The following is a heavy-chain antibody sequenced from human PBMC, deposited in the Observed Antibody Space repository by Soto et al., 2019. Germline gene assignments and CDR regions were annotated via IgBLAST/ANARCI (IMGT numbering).Heavy chain of an antibody. V-gene: IGHV3-21*01. D-gene: IGHD2-15*01. CDR2: INPTSSHI. CDR1: GFTFSAYH. Sequence: EVQLVESGGGRVMPGGSLRLSCAASGFTFSAYHMNWVRQAPGKGLEWVSSINPTSSHIYYADSVRGRFTISRDDSKNSVSLQTNSLRTEDAALYSCARGYCGGGGCYLRRDAFDVWGQGTMVTVSS. CDR3: ARGYCGGGGCYLRRDAFDV. J-gene: IGHJ3*01.